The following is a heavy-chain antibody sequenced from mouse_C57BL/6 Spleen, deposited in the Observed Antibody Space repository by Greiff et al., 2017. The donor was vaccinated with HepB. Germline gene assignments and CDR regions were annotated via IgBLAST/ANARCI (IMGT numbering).Heavy chain of an antibody. J-gene: IGHJ2*01. Sequence: QVQLQQSGAELVKPGASVKISCKASGYAFSSYWMNWVKQRPGKGLEWIGQIYPGDGDTNYNGKFKGKATLTADKSSSTAYMQLSSLTSEDSAVYFCARGRTVTRAYYFGCWGQGATLTVSS. CDR3: ARGRTVTRAYYFGC. CDR1: GYAFSSYW. V-gene: IGHV1-80*01. CDR2: IYPGDGDT. D-gene: IGHD4-1*01.